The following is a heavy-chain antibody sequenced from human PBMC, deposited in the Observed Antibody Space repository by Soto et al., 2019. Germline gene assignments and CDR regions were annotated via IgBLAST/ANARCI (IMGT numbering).Heavy chain of an antibody. J-gene: IGHJ6*02. CDR3: AKPRAATLYFYGMDV. V-gene: IGHV3-23*01. CDR2: IIGSGGST. CDR1: GFTFSSYA. D-gene: IGHD1-26*01. Sequence: PGGSLRLSCAASGFTFSSYAMTWVRQAPGKRLEWVSGIIGSGGSTYYANSVKGRFTISRDNSKNTLYLQMNSLRVEDTAVYYCAKPRAATLYFYGMDVWGQGTTVTVSS.